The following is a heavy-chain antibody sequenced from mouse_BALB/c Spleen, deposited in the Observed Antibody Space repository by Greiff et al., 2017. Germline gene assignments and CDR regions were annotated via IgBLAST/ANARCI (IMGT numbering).Heavy chain of an antibody. D-gene: IGHD2-1*01. CDR2: ISSGGSYT. CDR3: TKISYDNIPCYAMDC. V-gene: IGHV5-6-4*01. CDR1: GFTFSSYT. Sequence: EVNVVESGGGLVKPGGSLKLSCAASGFTFSSYTMSWVRQTPEKRLEWVATISSGGSYTYYPDSVKGRFTISRDNAKNSRYLQMSSLKSEETAMYYCTKISYDNIPCYAMDCWGQGTSVTVSA. J-gene: IGHJ4*01.